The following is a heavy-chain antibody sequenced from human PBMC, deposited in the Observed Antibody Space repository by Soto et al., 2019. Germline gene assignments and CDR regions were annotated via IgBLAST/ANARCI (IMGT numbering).Heavy chain of an antibody. V-gene: IGHV4-31*03. CDR2: IYYSGST. D-gene: IGHD5-12*01. Sequence: QVQLQESGPGLVKPSQTLSLTCTVSGGSISSGGYYWSWIRQHPGKGLEWIGYIYYSGSTYYNPSLKSRVTISVDTSKNQVSLKLSSVTAADTAVYYCAREDANSGYDQAAFDIWGQGTMVTVSS. CDR3: AREDANSGYDQAAFDI. J-gene: IGHJ3*02. CDR1: GGSISSGGYY.